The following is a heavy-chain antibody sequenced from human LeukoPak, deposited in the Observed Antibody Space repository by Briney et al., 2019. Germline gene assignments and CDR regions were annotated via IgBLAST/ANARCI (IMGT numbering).Heavy chain of an antibody. CDR2: ITPIFGTA. D-gene: IGHD2-2*01. V-gene: IGHV1-69*13. Sequence: SVKVSCKASGYTFTSYGISWVRQAPGQGLEWMGGITPIFGTAKYAQKFQGRVTITADESTSTAYMEVSSLRSEDTAVYYCARAAYCSSTSCLNWFDPWGQGTLVIVSS. CDR3: ARAAYCSSTSCLNWFDP. CDR1: GYTFTSYG. J-gene: IGHJ5*02.